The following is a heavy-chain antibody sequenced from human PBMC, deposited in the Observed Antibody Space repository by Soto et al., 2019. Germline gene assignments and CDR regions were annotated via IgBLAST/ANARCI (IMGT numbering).Heavy chain of an antibody. D-gene: IGHD4-17*01. V-gene: IGHV4-34*01. CDR1: GGSFSGYY. Sequence: QVQLQQWGAGLLKPSETLSLTCAVYGGSFSGYYWSWIRQPPGKGLEWIGEINHSGSTNYNPSLKSRVTISVDTSKTQFSLKLSSVTAADTTVYYCARSSTVTLFDYWGQGTLVTVSS. CDR3: ARSSTVTLFDY. J-gene: IGHJ4*02. CDR2: INHSGST.